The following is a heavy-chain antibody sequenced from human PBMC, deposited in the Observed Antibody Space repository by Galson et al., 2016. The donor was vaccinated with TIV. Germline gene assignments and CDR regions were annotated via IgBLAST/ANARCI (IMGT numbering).Heavy chain of an antibody. Sequence: SVKVSCKGSGYTFTSYYIHWVRQAPGQGLEWMGRINPSGGDATYAQKFQGRVILTRDTSTSTIYMHMRSLTYDDAAVYLCGRERINWCNFDYWARERWSPSPQ. D-gene: IGHD1-20*01. J-gene: IGHJ4*02. CDR3: GRERINWCNFDY. CDR2: INPSGGDA. V-gene: IGHV1-46*03. CDR1: GYTFTSYY.